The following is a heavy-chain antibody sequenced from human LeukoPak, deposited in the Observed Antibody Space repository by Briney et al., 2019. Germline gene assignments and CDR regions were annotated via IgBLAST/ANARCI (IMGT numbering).Heavy chain of an antibody. D-gene: IGHD5-18*01. CDR1: GYSFTTYW. V-gene: IGHV5-51*01. J-gene: IGHJ4*02. Sequence: GESLKISCKGSGYSFTTYWIGWVRQMPGKGLEWMGIMYPGDSDIRYNPSFQGQVTISADKSISTAYLQWSSLKASDTAMYYCARHEDTAMVKDWGQGTLVTVSS. CDR2: MYPGDSDI. CDR3: ARHEDTAMVKD.